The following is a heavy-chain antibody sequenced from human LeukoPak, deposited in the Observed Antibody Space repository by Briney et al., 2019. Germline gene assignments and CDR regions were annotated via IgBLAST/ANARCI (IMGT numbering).Heavy chain of an antibody. V-gene: IGHV4-31*03. Sequence: PSQTLSLTCTVSGGSISSGGYYWSWIRQHPGKGLEWIGYIYYSGSTYYNPSLKSRVTISVDTSKNQFSLKLSSVIAADTAVYYCARLSSDWAFDFWGQGTLVTVSS. CDR2: IYYSGST. J-gene: IGHJ4*02. D-gene: IGHD6-19*01. CDR1: GGSISSGGYY. CDR3: ARLSSDWAFDF.